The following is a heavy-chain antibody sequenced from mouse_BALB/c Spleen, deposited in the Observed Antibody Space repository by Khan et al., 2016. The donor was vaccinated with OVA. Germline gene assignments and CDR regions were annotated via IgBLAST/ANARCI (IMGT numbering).Heavy chain of an antibody. V-gene: IGHV2-9*02. CDR1: GYSLTRYG. J-gene: IGHJ2*01. CDR3: ARSKYIARY. CDR2: IWAGGST. Sequence: QVQLKESGPGLVAPSQSLSITCTVYGYSLTRYGVHWVRQPPGKGLEWLGLIWAGGSTNYNWALMSRLSISIDNSKSLVFLIMNSLQTDDTALNYCARSKYIARYWGQGTTLTVSS. D-gene: IGHD3-3*01.